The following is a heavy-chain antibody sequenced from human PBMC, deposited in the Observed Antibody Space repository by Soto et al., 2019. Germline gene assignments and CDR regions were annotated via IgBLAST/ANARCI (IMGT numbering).Heavy chain of an antibody. CDR2: FNPTSGST. J-gene: IGHJ4*02. D-gene: IGHD6-13*01. CDR3: ARDLAAGDY. V-gene: IGHV1-46*01. CDR1: GYTFINYY. Sequence: QVQLVQSGAEVKKPGASVKLSCKASGYTFINYYIHWVRQAPGQGLEWMGIFNPTSGSTNYAQKFQGRVTLTMDTATRTVYMELSSLRFDDTAVYYCARDLAAGDYWGQGTLVTVSS.